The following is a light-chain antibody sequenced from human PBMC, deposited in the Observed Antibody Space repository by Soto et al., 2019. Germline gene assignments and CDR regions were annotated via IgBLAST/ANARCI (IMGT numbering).Light chain of an antibody. CDR1: QSVSSK. J-gene: IGKJ1*01. Sequence: EIVMTQSPATLSVSPGERATLSCRASQSVSSKLAWYQQKPGQSPRLLIHGASTRATGIPARFGGSGSGTEFTLTISSLQSEDFAVYYCQQYGSSSWTFGQGTKVEIK. V-gene: IGKV3-15*01. CDR2: GAS. CDR3: QQYGSSSWT.